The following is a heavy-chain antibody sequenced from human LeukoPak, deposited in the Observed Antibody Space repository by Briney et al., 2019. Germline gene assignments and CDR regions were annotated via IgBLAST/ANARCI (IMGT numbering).Heavy chain of an antibody. D-gene: IGHD2-2*02. V-gene: IGHV1-18*01. CDR1: GYTFTSYG. Sequence: GASVKVSCKASGYTFTSYGLSWVRQAPGQGLEWMGWISAYHGNTNYAQKLQGRVTMTTDTSTSTAYMELRSLRSDDTAVYYCARPQKGDTPGNWFDPWGQGTLVTVSS. CDR2: ISAYHGNT. CDR3: ARPQKGDTPGNWFDP. J-gene: IGHJ5*02.